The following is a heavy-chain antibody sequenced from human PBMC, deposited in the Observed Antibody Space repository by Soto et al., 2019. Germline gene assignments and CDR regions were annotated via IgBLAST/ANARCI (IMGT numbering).Heavy chain of an antibody. CDR2: ISGSGGDT. D-gene: IGHD2-8*01. CDR1: GFAFSTSV. CDR3: ATREGAGNGLY. J-gene: IGHJ4*02. V-gene: IGHV3-23*01. Sequence: GGSLRLSCAASGFAFSTSVMTWVRQPPGKGLEWVSAISGSGGDTYYVDSVRGRFTISRDNSKNTLYLQLNNLRAEDMAVYYCATREGAGNGLYWGQGTLVTVSS.